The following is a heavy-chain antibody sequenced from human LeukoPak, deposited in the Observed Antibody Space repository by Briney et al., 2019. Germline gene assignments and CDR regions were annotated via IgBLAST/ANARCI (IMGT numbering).Heavy chain of an antibody. Sequence: PSQTLSLTCTVSGGSISSGGYYWSWIRQXPXXGLEWIGYIYYSGSTYYNPSLKSRVTISVDTSKSQFSLKLSSVTAADTAVYYCASDYTSWFDPWGQGTLVTVSS. CDR1: GGSISSGGYY. J-gene: IGHJ5*02. CDR3: ASDYTSWFDP. D-gene: IGHD4-4*01. V-gene: IGHV4-31*03. CDR2: IYYSGST.